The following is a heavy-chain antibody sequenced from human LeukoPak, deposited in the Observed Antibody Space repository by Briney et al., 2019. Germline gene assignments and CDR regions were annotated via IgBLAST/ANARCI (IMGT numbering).Heavy chain of an antibody. Sequence: SETLSLTCTVSGGSISSYYWSWIRQPPGKGLEWIGYIYYSGSTNYNPSLKSRVTISVDTTKNQFSLKLSSVTAADTAVYYCARAKHGSGSYSGAFDYWGQGTLVTVSS. CDR3: ARAKHGSGSYSGAFDY. D-gene: IGHD3-10*01. CDR1: GGSISSYY. CDR2: IYYSGST. V-gene: IGHV4-59*01. J-gene: IGHJ4*02.